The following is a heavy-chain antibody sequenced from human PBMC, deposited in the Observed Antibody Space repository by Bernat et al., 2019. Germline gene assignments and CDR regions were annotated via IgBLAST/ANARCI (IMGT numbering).Heavy chain of an antibody. Sequence: QVQLQESGPGLVKPSQTLSLTCTVSGGSISSSSYYWGWIRQPPGKGLEWIGSIYYSGSTYYNPSLKSRVTISVDTSKNQFSLKLSSVTAADTAVYYCARGGGDYYYYYGMDVWGQGTTVTVSS. J-gene: IGHJ6*02. D-gene: IGHD1-26*01. V-gene: IGHV4-39*01. CDR3: ARGGGDYYYYYGMDV. CDR2: IYYSGST. CDR1: GGSISSSSYY.